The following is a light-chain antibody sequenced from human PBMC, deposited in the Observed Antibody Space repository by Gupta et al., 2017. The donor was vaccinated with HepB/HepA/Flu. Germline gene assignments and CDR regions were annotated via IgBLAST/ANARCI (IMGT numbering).Light chain of an antibody. J-gene: IGKJ3*01. CDR2: WAF. CDR3: HEYDTTPLT. CDR1: QSVSDSSNNKNY. V-gene: IGKV4-1*01. Sequence: DIVMTQSPDSLAVSLGERATINCKSSQSVSDSSNNKNYLVWYKQKPGQPPKVLIYWAFARESPVPDRFSGTGSGIAFTLTSISLQAVAMAIYYCHEYDTTPLTFGHGTKVEI.